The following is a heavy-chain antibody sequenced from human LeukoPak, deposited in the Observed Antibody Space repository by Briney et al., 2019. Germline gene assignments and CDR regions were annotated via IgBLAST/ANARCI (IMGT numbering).Heavy chain of an antibody. CDR3: ARDYGGSSPFDY. CDR2: ITSGSSYI. Sequence: GGSLRLSCAASGFTFSSYEMNWVRQAPGQGLEWVSSITSGSSYIYYADSVKGRFTISRDNAKNSLYLQMNSLRAEDTAVYYCARDYGGSSPFDYWGQGTLVTVSS. J-gene: IGHJ4*02. D-gene: IGHD4-23*01. V-gene: IGHV3-21*01. CDR1: GFTFSSYE.